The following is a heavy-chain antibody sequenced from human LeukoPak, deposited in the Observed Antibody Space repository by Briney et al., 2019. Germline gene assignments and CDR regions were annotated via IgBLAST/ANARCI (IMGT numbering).Heavy chain of an antibody. Sequence: SETLSLTCAVDGGSFSGYYWSWIRQPPGKGLEWIGEINHSGSTNYNPSLKSRVTLSVDTSKNQFSLKLTSVTAADTAVYYCARGFASYSYGMDVWGQGTTVTVSS. CDR1: GGSFSGYY. CDR2: INHSGST. V-gene: IGHV4-34*01. CDR3: ARGFASYSYGMDV. J-gene: IGHJ6*02.